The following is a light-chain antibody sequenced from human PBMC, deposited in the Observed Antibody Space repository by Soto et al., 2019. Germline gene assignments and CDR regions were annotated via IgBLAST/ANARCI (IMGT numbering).Light chain of an antibody. J-gene: IGKJ1*01. Sequence: EIVLTQSPATLSLSPGERATLSCRASQSVSSYLAWYQQKPGQAPRLLIYDASNRATGIPARFSGSGSGTDFTLTISSLEPEDFATYYCQQTQITPWTFGQGTKVEIK. CDR3: QQTQITPWT. CDR1: QSVSSY. V-gene: IGKV3-11*01. CDR2: DAS.